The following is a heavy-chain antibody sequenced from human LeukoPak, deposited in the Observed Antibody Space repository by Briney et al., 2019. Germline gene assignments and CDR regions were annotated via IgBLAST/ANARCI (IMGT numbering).Heavy chain of an antibody. V-gene: IGHV1-69*06. CDR3: ARAYRRITGTTRPHYYYYYMDV. Sequence: SVKVSCKASGGTFSIYAISWVRQAPGQGLEWMGGIIPIFGTANYAQKFQGRVTITADKSTSTAYMELSSLRSEDTAVYYCARAYRRITGTTRPHYYYYYMDVWGKGTTVTVSS. CDR2: IIPIFGTA. CDR1: GGTFSIYA. D-gene: IGHD1-7*01. J-gene: IGHJ6*03.